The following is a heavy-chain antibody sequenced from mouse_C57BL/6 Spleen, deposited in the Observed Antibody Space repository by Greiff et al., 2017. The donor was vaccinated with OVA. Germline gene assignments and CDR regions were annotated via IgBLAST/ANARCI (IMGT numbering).Heavy chain of an antibody. CDR1: GFTFSSYA. V-gene: IGHV5-9-1*02. J-gene: IGHJ1*03. CDR3: TRAHYGSSNWYFDV. D-gene: IGHD1-1*01. Sequence: EVMLVESGEGLVKPGGSLKLSCAASGFTFSSYAMSWVRQTPEKRLEWVAYISSGGDYIYYADTVKGRFTISRDNARNTLYLQMSRLKSEDTAMYYGTRAHYGSSNWYFDVWGTGTTVTVAS. CDR2: ISSGGDYI.